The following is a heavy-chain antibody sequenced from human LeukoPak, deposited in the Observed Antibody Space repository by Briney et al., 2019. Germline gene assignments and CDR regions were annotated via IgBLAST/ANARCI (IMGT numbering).Heavy chain of an antibody. CDR1: GGSISSYY. D-gene: IGHD1-1*01. J-gene: IGHJ3*02. CDR3: ARETGTDAFDI. CDR2: IYYSGST. Sequence: SETLSLTCTVSGGSISSYYWSWIRQPPGKGLEWIGYIYYSGSTIYNPSLKSRVTISVDTSKNQFSLKLSSVTAADTAVYYCARETGTDAFDIWGQGTMVTVSS. V-gene: IGHV4-59*01.